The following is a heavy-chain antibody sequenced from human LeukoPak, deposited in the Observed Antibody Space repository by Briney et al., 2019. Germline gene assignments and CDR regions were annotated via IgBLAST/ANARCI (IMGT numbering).Heavy chain of an antibody. Sequence: GGSLRLSCGASGFTFSTYWMSWVRQAPGKGLEWVANIKQDGSEKYYVDSVKGRFTISRDNAKNSLYLQMNSLRADDTAVYYCARDRGDGYFYYFDYWGQGTLVTVSS. CDR1: GFTFSTYW. CDR2: IKQDGSEK. CDR3: ARDRGDGYFYYFDY. J-gene: IGHJ4*02. V-gene: IGHV3-7*01. D-gene: IGHD5-24*01.